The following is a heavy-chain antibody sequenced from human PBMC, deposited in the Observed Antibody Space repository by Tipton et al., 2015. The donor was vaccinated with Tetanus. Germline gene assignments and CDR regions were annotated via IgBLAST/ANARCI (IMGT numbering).Heavy chain of an antibody. J-gene: IGHJ2*01. Sequence: SLRLSCAASGFTFSGYGMSWVRQAPGKGLEWVSAIIGSGGSTYYADSAPGRFTISRDNSQDTLDLQMNSLRAEDTAIYYCAIGRGFRDWYFDIWGRGPLVTVSS. CDR2: IIGSGGST. D-gene: IGHD3-3*01. CDR3: AIGRGFRDWYFDI. V-gene: IGHV3-23*01. CDR1: GFTFSGYG.